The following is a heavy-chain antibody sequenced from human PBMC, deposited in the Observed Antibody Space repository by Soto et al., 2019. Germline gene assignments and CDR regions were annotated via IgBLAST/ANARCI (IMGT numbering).Heavy chain of an antibody. CDR3: AKGGRDGYNYLGYYFDY. CDR1: GFTFSSYA. CDR2: ISGSGGST. D-gene: IGHD5-12*01. Sequence: GGCLRLSCAASGFTFSSYAMSWVRQAPGKGLEWVSAISGSGGSTYYADSVKGRFTISRDNSKNTLYLQMNSLRAEDTAVYYCAKGGRDGYNYLGYYFDYWGQGTLVTVSS. J-gene: IGHJ4*02. V-gene: IGHV3-23*01.